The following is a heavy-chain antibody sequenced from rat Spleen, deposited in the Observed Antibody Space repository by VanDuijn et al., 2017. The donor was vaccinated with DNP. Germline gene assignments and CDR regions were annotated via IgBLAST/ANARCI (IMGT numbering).Heavy chain of an antibody. Sequence: EVQLVESGGDLVQPGRSLKLSCVASGFTFNNYWMTWIRQVPGKGLEWVASITSSGGSTYYPDSVKGRFTISRDNAKNTLYLQMNSLRSEDTATYYCARQRGMYTTATGFAYWGQGTLVTVSS. CDR3: ARQRGMYTTATGFAY. D-gene: IGHD1-6*01. V-gene: IGHV5-31*01. CDR1: GFTFNNYW. CDR2: ITSSGGST. J-gene: IGHJ3*01.